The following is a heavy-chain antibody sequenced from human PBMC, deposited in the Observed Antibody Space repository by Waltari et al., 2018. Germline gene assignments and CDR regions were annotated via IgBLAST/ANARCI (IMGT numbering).Heavy chain of an antibody. V-gene: IGHV3-7*01. J-gene: IGHJ3*01. CDR2: SRQDGGAK. CDR1: GFKFSDFW. CDR3: ARDVPNSGRGGFDF. D-gene: IGHD3-10*01. Sequence: EVQLVESGGGLVQPGGSLRLSCVTSGFKFSDFWINWARQAPGGWLELVANSRQDGGAKNYLDSVKGRFTVSRDNAENSLFLQLNSLTAEDTALYYCARDVPNSGRGGFDFWGHGTMVTVSS.